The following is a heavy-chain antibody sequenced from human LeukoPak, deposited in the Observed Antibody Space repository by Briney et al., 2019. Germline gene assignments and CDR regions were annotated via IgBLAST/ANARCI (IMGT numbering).Heavy chain of an antibody. J-gene: IGHJ5*02. Sequence: SETLSLTCAVYGGSFSGYYWSWIRQPPGKGLEWIGEINHSGSTNYNPSLKSRVTMSVDTSKNQFSLKLSSVTAADTAVYYCARDPSSFGGRFDPWGQGTLVAVSS. D-gene: IGHD3-10*01. V-gene: IGHV4-34*01. CDR3: ARDPSSFGGRFDP. CDR2: INHSGST. CDR1: GGSFSGYY.